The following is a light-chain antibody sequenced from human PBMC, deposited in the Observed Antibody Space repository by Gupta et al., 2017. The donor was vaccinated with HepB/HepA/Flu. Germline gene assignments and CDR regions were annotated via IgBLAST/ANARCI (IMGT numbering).Light chain of an antibody. V-gene: IGKV3-15*01. CDR3: QQYNNWPWT. CDR1: QSVHTN. Sequence: EIVMTQSPATLSVSPGERVAFSCRASQSVHTNLAWMQQRPGQAPRVLVYGASARATGVPARFIASGSRTEFTLTITSLQSEYVAVYVCQQYNNWPWTFGQGTKVEI. CDR2: GAS. J-gene: IGKJ1*01.